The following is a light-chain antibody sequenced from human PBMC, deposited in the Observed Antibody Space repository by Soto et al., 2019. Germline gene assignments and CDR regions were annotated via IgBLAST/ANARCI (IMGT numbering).Light chain of an antibody. Sequence: DVQLAQSPSSLSASVADRFTVTCRASQSISFYLNWYQQKPGNAPKXXIYAASNLQTGVPSRFSGSGYGTDFTLTINSLQTEDFATYSCQQSYSTPITFGQGTRLEIK. J-gene: IGKJ5*01. CDR2: AAS. CDR1: QSISFY. CDR3: QQSYSTPIT. V-gene: IGKV1-39*01.